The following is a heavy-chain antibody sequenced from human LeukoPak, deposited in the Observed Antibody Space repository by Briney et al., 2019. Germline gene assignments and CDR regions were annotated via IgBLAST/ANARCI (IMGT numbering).Heavy chain of an antibody. J-gene: IGHJ6*03. CDR3: ARTGGSFYFYYYMDV. V-gene: IGHV4-39*07. Sequence: SETLSLTCSVSGGSIRSRTYFWGWIRQPPGKGLEWIGSIYSNGDTYYNPSLKSRFTTSLDTSKNQFSLKLSSVTAADTAVYYCARTGGSFYFYYYMDVWGKGTTVTVSS. D-gene: IGHD3-10*01. CDR2: IYSNGDT. CDR1: GGSIRSRTYF.